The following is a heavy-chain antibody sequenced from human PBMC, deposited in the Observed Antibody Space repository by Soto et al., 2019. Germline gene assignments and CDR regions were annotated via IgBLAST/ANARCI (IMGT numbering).Heavy chain of an antibody. Sequence: SVKVSCKASGGTFSSYAISWVRQAPGQGLEWMGGIIPIFGTANYAQKFQGRVTITADESTSTAYMELSSLRSEDTAVYYCARDLKQAGFSGGYYSWFDPWGQGTLVTVSS. D-gene: IGHD3-10*01. CDR1: GGTFSSYA. CDR3: ARDLKQAGFSGGYYSWFDP. J-gene: IGHJ5*02. V-gene: IGHV1-69*13. CDR2: IIPIFGTA.